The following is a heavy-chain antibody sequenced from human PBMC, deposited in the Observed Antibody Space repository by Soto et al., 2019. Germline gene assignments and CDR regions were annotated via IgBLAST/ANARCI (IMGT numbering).Heavy chain of an antibody. D-gene: IGHD6-19*01. CDR3: ARDMAVAGTSVFDC. CDR1: GYTFTGYY. CDR2: INPNSGDT. J-gene: IGHJ5*01. Sequence: PGPSVKVSCKASGYTFTGYYMHWVRQAPGQGLEWMGWINPNSGDTKNAQKFQGRVTMTRDTSTSTAYMELSRLTSDDTAVYYCARDMAVAGTSVFDCWGQGNLVTVSS. V-gene: IGHV1-2*02.